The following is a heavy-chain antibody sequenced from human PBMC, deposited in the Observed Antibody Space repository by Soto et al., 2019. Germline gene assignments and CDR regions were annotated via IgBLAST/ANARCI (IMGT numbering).Heavy chain of an antibody. Sequence: PSETLSLTCTVSGGSISSSSYYWGWIRQPPGKGLEWIGSIYYSGSTYYNPSLKSRVTISVDTSKNQFSLKLSSVTAADTAVYYCARQSRSLYSSGWYYRFDYWGQGTLVTVSS. CDR2: IYYSGST. V-gene: IGHV4-39*01. J-gene: IGHJ4*02. D-gene: IGHD6-19*01. CDR1: GGSISSSSYY. CDR3: ARQSRSLYSSGWYYRFDY.